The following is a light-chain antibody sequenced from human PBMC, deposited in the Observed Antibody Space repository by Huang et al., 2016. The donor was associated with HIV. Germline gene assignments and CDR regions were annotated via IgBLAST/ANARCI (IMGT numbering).Light chain of an antibody. V-gene: IGKV1-NL1*01. J-gene: IGKJ2*01. CDR2: AAS. Sequence: DIQMTQSPFSLSASIGDRVTITCRASQPIGNSLAWYQQKPGQAPKLLLYAASRLKSGVPSRFSGSGSGTTYTLTISSLRPEDFATYYCQQYFTTPPWTFGQGTKLEIK. CDR1: QPIGNS. CDR3: QQYFTTPPWT.